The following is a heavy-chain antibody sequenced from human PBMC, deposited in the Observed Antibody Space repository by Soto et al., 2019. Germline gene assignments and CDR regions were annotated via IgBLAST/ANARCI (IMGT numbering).Heavy chain of an antibody. CDR3: AKTLGYCTNGVCPIPYYYYGMDV. V-gene: IGHV3-23*01. CDR1: GFTFSSYA. CDR2: ISGSGGST. J-gene: IGHJ6*02. Sequence: GSLRLSCAASGFTFSSYAMSWVRQAPGKGLEWVSAISGSGGSTYYAGSVKGRFTISRDNSKNTLYLQMNSLRAEDTAVYYCAKTLGYCTNGVCPIPYYYYGMDVWGQGTTVTAP. D-gene: IGHD2-8*01.